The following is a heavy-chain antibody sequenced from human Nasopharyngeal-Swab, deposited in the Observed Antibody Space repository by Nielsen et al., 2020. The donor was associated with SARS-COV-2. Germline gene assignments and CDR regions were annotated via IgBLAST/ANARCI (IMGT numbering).Heavy chain of an antibody. CDR1: GFSFSRFA. D-gene: IGHD4-11*01. CDR3: AKGSSNWFDYFDH. J-gene: IGHJ4*02. V-gene: IGHV3-64*02. CDR2: ISTDGRST. Sequence: EGSLRLSCVASGFSFSRFAMHWVRQAPGKGLQYVATISTDGRSTLYEDSVKGRFTISRDNSENTVYLHMGSLRTEDMGIYYCAKGSSNWFDYFDHWGLGTLVTVSS.